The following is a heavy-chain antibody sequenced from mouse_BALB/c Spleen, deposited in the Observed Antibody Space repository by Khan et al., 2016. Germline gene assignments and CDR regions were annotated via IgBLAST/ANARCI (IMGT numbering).Heavy chain of an antibody. V-gene: IGHV1S53*02. CDR1: GYSFADHA. D-gene: IGHD6-2*01. CDR2: ISPGNGDI. J-gene: IGHJ3*01. Sequence: QVQLQQSDAELVKPGASVKISCKASGYSFADHAIHWVKQKPEQGLEWIAYISPGNGDIKYNEKFKDKATLTADKSSSTAYMQLNSLTSEDSAAYFCKRSLAWFTFWGQGTLVTVSA. CDR3: KRSLAWFTF.